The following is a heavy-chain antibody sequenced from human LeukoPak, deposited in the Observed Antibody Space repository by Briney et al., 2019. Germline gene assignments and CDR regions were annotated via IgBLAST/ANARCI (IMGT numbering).Heavy chain of an antibody. Sequence: SETLSLTCTVSGGSISSGDYYWSWIRQPPGKGLEWIGYIYYSGSTYYNPSLKSRVTISVDTSKNQFSLKLSSVTAADTAVYYCASSIFGVVNLDYWGQGTLVTVSS. CDR3: ASSIFGVVNLDY. V-gene: IGHV4-30-4*08. J-gene: IGHJ4*02. CDR2: IYYSGST. D-gene: IGHD3-3*01. CDR1: GGSISSGDYY.